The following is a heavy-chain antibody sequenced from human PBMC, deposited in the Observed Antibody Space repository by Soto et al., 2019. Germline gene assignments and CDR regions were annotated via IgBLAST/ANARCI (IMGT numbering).Heavy chain of an antibody. V-gene: IGHV1-46*01. CDR3: TTDATAAGTAETDY. CDR2: INPFDGSR. D-gene: IGHD6-13*01. CDR1: GYIFTSYY. Sequence: ASVKVSCKASGYIFTSYYIHWVRQAPGQGLEWMGWINPFDGSRMFAQSFQGRVTMTRDTSTSTVYMEVNSLKTEDTAVYYCTTDATAAGTAETDYWGQGTLVTVSS. J-gene: IGHJ4*02.